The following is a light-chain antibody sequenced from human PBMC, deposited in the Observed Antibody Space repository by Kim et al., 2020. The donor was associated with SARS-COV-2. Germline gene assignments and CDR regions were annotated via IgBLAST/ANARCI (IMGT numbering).Light chain of an antibody. Sequence: QRITTSCSVNSSNSGAFYVDCYQPIPGTAPTPLVYSNNQRPSGVPNRFSGSKSGTSASLAISGLQSEDEGDYYWAVWDGTLSGHVLFGGGTQLTVL. CDR2: SNN. V-gene: IGLV1-47*02. CDR1: SSNSGAFY. CDR3: AVWDGTLSGHVL. J-gene: IGLJ2*01.